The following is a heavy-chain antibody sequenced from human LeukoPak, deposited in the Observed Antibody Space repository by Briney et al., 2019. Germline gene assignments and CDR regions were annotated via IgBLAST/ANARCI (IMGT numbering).Heavy chain of an antibody. CDR2: IYYSGST. D-gene: IGHD3-10*01. CDR3: VLVRGVMTY. J-gene: IGHJ4*02. V-gene: IGHV4-59*01. Sequence: SETLSLTCTVSGGSISSYYWSWIRQPPGKGLEWIGYIYYSGSTNYNPSHKSRVTISVDTSKNQFSLKLSSVTAADTAVYYCVLVRGVMTYWGQGTLVTVSS. CDR1: GGSISSYY.